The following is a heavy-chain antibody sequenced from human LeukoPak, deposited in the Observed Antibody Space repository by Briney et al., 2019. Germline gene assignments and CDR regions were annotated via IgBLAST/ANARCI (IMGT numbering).Heavy chain of an antibody. CDR1: GGSFSGYY. Sequence: SETLSLTCAVYGGSFSGYYWSWIRQPPGKGLEWIGEINHSGSTNYNPSLKSRVTISVDTSKNQFSLKLSSVTAADTAVYYCAKTSSYIAFDIWGQGTMVTVSS. V-gene: IGHV4-34*01. CDR2: INHSGST. CDR3: AKTSSYIAFDI. D-gene: IGHD1-26*01. J-gene: IGHJ3*02.